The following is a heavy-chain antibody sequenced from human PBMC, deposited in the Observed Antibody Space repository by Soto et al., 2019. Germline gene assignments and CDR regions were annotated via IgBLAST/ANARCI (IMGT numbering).Heavy chain of an antibody. CDR3: AKDRFFDSYYLDS. CDR1: GFTFSRYA. J-gene: IGHJ4*02. CDR2: MSYDGNKK. Sequence: ALRLSCAAPGFTFSRYAIHWVRQAPGKGLEWMAVMSYDGNKKHYADSVKGRFTISRDDSKNTLFLQMSSLRPEDTAIYYCAKDRFFDSYYLDSWGQGTLVTVSS. V-gene: IGHV3-30-3*01. D-gene: IGHD3-9*01.